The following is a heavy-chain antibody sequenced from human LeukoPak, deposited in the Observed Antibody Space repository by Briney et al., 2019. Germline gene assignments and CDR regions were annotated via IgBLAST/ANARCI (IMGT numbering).Heavy chain of an antibody. Sequence: PSETLSLTCTVSGGSISSSSYDWGWIRQPPGKGLEWIGSIYYSGSTYYNPSLKSRVTISVDTFKNQFSLKLSSVTAADTAVYYCARAPRVSRDFDYWGQGTLVTVSS. CDR3: ARAPRVSRDFDY. CDR2: IYYSGST. V-gene: IGHV4-39*01. CDR1: GGSISSSSYD. J-gene: IGHJ4*02. D-gene: IGHD6-13*01.